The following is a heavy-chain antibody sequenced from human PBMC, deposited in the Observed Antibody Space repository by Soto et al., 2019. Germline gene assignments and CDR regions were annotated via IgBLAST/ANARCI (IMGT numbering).Heavy chain of an antibody. Sequence: QVQRVQSGAEVQKPGASVKVSCKTSGYTFSDYYIHWVRQAPGQGLEWLGWINPDSGVTNSAQKFQDRVTMTRVTSISTAYMQLRGLRSDDTAVYFCARDGKYSFGPHSHEALDVWGQGTTVTVSS. CDR1: GYTFSDYY. V-gene: IGHV1-2*02. J-gene: IGHJ6*02. D-gene: IGHD3-3*01. CDR3: ARDGKYSFGPHSHEALDV. CDR2: INPDSGVT.